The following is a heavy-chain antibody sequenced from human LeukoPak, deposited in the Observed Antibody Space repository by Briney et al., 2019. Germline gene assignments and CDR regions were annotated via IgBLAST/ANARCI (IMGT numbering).Heavy chain of an antibody. Sequence: GGSLRLSRAASGFTFDDYAMHWVRQAPGKGLEWVSGISWNSGSIGYADSVKGRFTISRDNAKNSLYLQMNSLRAEDTALYYCAKDIYRVVVTPDAFDIWGQGTMVTVSS. D-gene: IGHD3-22*01. CDR1: GFTFDDYA. V-gene: IGHV3-9*01. CDR2: ISWNSGSI. CDR3: AKDIYRVVVTPDAFDI. J-gene: IGHJ3*02.